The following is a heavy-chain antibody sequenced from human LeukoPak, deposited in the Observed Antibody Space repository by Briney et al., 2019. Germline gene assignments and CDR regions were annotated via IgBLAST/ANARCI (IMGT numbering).Heavy chain of an antibody. J-gene: IGHJ4*02. V-gene: IGHV4-34*01. CDR2: INHIGTT. CDR1: GGSISSYY. D-gene: IGHD4-11*01. Sequence: SETLSLTCTVSGGSISSYYWSWIRQPPGKGLEWIGEINHIGTTNYNPSFKSRVSISVDTSKNQFSLRLNSVTAADTAVYYCARGPFAHDYTDYAWGQGTLVTVSS. CDR3: ARGPFAHDYTDYA.